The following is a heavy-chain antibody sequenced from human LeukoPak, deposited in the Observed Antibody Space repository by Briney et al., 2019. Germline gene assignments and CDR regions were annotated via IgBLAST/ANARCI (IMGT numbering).Heavy chain of an antibody. J-gene: IGHJ4*03. CDR2: IDHIEREK. CDR3: AREFGYRGYIDY. Sequence: PGGSLRLSCAASGFTFSNYWMSWVRQAPGKELDWVANIDHIEREKYYVDSVKGRFTISRDNAKNSLYLQINSLRADDTGVYYCAREFGYRGYIDYWGLGTLVTVSS. D-gene: IGHD5-12*01. V-gene: IGHV3-7*03. CDR1: GFTFSNYW.